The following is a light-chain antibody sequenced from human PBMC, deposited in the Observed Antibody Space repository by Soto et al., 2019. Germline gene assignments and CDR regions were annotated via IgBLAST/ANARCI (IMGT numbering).Light chain of an antibody. CDR2: GNN. V-gene: IGLV1-47*01. CDR3: AARDDSLSSPYVI. CDR1: SSNIGSNY. Sequence: QSALTQSPSASGTPGQRVTISCSGSSSNIGSNYVSWYQQLPGTAPKLLIYGNNQRPSGVPDRISGSKSGTSASLAISGLRSEDEADYYCAARDDSLSSPYVIFGGGTKLTVL. J-gene: IGLJ2*01.